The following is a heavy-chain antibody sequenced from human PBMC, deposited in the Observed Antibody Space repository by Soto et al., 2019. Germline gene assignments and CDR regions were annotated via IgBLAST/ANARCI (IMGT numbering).Heavy chain of an antibody. CDR2: IYYSGST. CDR3: ARDFPIVGADAFDI. CDR1: GGSISSYY. D-gene: IGHD1-26*01. V-gene: IGHV4-59*01. Sequence: SETLSLTCTVSGGSISSYYWSWSRQPPGKGLEWIGYIYYSGSTNYNPSLKSRVTISVDTSKNQFSLKLSSVTAADTAVYYCARDFPIVGADAFDIWGQGTMVTVSS. J-gene: IGHJ3*02.